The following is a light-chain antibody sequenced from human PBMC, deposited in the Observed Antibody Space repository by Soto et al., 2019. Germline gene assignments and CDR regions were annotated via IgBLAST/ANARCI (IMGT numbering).Light chain of an antibody. Sequence: EIVMTQSPATLSVSPGERATLSCGASQSVSSNLAWYQQKPGQAPRLLIYGPSTRATGIPARFSGSGSGTEFTLTISSLQSEDFAVYYCQQYNNWPRGTFGQGTKVEIK. J-gene: IGKJ1*01. V-gene: IGKV3-15*01. CDR1: QSVSSN. CDR3: QQYNNWPRGT. CDR2: GPS.